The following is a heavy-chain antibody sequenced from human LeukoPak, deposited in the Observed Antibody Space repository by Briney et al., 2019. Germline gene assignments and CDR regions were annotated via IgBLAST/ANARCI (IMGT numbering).Heavy chain of an antibody. V-gene: IGHV1-2*02. CDR1: GYIFTSYY. D-gene: IGHD1-26*01. CDR3: ARKGRSTLDF. J-gene: IGHJ4*02. Sequence: GASVKVSCKTSGYIFTSYYIYWVRQAPGQGFEWIAWIDPNSGDSKYSQTFQGRVNMARDTSVSTAFMELRGLRSDDTAVYFCARKGRSTLDFWGQGTLVTVSS. CDR2: IDPNSGDS.